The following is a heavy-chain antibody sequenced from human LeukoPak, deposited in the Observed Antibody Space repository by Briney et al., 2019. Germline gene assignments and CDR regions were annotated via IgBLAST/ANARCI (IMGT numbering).Heavy chain of an antibody. J-gene: IGHJ6*03. CDR2: ISAYNGNT. Sequence: ASVKVSCKASGYTFTSYGISWVRQAPGQGLEWMGWISAYNGNTNYAQKLQGRVTMTTDTSTSTAYMELRSLRSDDTAVYYCARVPVVPAALYYYYYYYMDVWSKGTTVTVSS. D-gene: IGHD2-2*01. CDR3: ARVPVVPAALYYYYYYYMDV. CDR1: GYTFTSYG. V-gene: IGHV1-18*01.